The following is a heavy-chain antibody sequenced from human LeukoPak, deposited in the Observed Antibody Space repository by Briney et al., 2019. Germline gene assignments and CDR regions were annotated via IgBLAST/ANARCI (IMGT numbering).Heavy chain of an antibody. CDR3: ARDQLGDGDYLFDS. CDR1: GFTFSRYW. Sequence: GGSLRLSCAASGFTFSRYWMHWVRQAPGKGPVWVSRINGDGSSTTYADSVKGRCTISRDNARNTLFLQMNSLRAEDTAVYYCARDQLGDGDYLFDSWGQGILVTVSS. V-gene: IGHV3-74*01. CDR2: INGDGSST. J-gene: IGHJ4*02. D-gene: IGHD4-17*01.